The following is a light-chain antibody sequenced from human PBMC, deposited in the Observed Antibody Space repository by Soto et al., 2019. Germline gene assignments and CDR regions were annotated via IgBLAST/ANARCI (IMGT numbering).Light chain of an antibody. CDR2: LGS. CDR1: QSLLHSNGYNY. CDR3: MQALLTLST. Sequence: DIVMTQSPLSLPVTPGEPASISCRSSQSLLHSNGYNYLDWYLQKPGQSPQLLTYLGSNRASGLPDRFSGSGSDTDFTLKISRVEAEDVGVFYCMQALLTLSTFVQGTRLEIK. V-gene: IGKV2-28*01. J-gene: IGKJ5*01.